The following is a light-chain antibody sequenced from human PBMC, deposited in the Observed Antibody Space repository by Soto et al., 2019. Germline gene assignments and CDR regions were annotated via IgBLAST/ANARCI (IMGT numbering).Light chain of an antibody. CDR1: QGIRNF. CDR2: AAS. J-gene: IGKJ3*01. Sequence: DIQMTQSPTSLSASVGDRVTITCRASQGIRNFVAWYQQKPGKAPKLLIYAASTVQSGVPSRFSGSGSGTDLTLTINSLQPDDVATYSCQKYSSVPVFGPGTKVEIK. V-gene: IGKV1-27*01. CDR3: QKYSSVPV.